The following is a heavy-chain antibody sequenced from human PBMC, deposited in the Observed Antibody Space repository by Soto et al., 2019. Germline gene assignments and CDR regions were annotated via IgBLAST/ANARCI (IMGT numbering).Heavy chain of an antibody. D-gene: IGHD5-18*01. V-gene: IGHV4-30-4*01. J-gene: IGHJ5*02. CDR1: GGSISSGDYY. CDR2: IYYSGST. Sequence: SETLSLTCTVSGGSISSGDYYWSWIRQPPGKGLEWIGYIYYSGSTYYNPSLKSRVTISVDTSKNQFSLKLSSVTAADTAVYYCARVGDTAMVNWFDPWGQGTLVTV. CDR3: ARVGDTAMVNWFDP.